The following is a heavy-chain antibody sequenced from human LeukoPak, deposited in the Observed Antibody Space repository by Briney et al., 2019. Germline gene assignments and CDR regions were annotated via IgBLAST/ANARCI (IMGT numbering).Heavy chain of an antibody. D-gene: IGHD5-24*01. CDR2: ISSSSSYI. J-gene: IGHJ4*02. V-gene: IGHV3-21*01. Sequence: GGSLRLSCAASGFTFSSYSMNGVRQAPGKGLEWVSSISSSSSYIYYADSVKGRFTISRDNAKNSLYLQMNSLRAEDTAVYYCARDRGWLQYYFDYWGQGTLVTVSS. CDR1: GFTFSSYS. CDR3: ARDRGWLQYYFDY.